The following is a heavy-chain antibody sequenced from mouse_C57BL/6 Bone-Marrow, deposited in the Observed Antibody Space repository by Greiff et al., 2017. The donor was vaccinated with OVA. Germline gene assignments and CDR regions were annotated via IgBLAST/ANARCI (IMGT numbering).Heavy chain of an antibody. Sequence: VQLKQSGAELVKPGASVKLSCTASGFNIKDYYMHWVKQRTEQGLEWIGRIDPEDGETKYAPKFQGKATITADTSSNTAYLQLSSLTSEDTAVYYCARDYYGSSSRPNYWDFEVWGTGTTVTVSS. V-gene: IGHV14-2*01. CDR2: IDPEDGET. D-gene: IGHD1-1*01. CDR3: ARDYYGSSSRPNYWDFEV. CDR1: GFNIKDYY. J-gene: IGHJ1*03.